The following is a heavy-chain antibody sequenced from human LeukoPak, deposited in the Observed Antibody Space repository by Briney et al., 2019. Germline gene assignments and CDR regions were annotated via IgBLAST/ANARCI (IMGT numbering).Heavy chain of an antibody. J-gene: IGHJ4*02. CDR1: GDSVSSNSAA. CDR3: ARWNDGLDSGFDY. V-gene: IGHV6-1*01. CDR2: TYYRSKWYN. D-gene: IGHD1-1*01. Sequence: SQTLSLTCAISGDSVSSNSAAWNWLRQSPSRGLKWLGRTYYRSKWYNDYAVSVKSLITINPDTSKNQFSLQLNSVTPEDTAVYYCARWNDGLDSGFDYWGQGTLVTVSS.